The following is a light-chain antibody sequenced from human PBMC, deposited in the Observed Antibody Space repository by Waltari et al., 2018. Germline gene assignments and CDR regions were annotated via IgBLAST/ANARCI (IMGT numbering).Light chain of an antibody. CDR1: QSVLYSSSNKSY. J-gene: IGKJ1*01. CDR2: WAS. Sequence: DIVMTQSPDSLAVSLGERATINCKSSQSVLYSSSNKSYLTWYQQKPGQPPKLLIYWASTRESGVPDRFSGSGSGTDFTLTSSSLQAEDVAVYYCHQYYSTPWTFGQGTKVEIK. V-gene: IGKV4-1*01. CDR3: HQYYSTPWT.